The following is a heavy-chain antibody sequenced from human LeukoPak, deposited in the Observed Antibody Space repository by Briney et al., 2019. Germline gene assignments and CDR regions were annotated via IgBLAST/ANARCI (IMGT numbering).Heavy chain of an antibody. CDR2: INPNSGGT. D-gene: IGHD6-6*01. V-gene: IGHV1-2*02. Sequence: ASVKVSCKASGYTFTGYYMHWVRQASGQGLEWMGWINPNSGGTNYAQKFQGRVTMTRDTSISTAYMELSRLRSDDTAVYYCARRGPCPSYYFDYWGQGTLVTVSS. CDR3: ARRGPCPSYYFDY. J-gene: IGHJ4*02. CDR1: GYTFTGYY.